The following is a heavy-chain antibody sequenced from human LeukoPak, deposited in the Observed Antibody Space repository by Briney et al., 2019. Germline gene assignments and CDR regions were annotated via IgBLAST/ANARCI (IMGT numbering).Heavy chain of an antibody. CDR1: GGSISSYY. V-gene: IGHV4-59*01. Sequence: ASENLSLTCTVSGGSISSYYWSWIRQPPGKGLEWIGYIYYSGSTNYNPSLKSRVTMSVDTSKNQFSLKLSSVTAADTAVYYCARGKGLGYCSSTSCRYYYYYYYMDVWGKGTTATVPS. J-gene: IGHJ6*03. CDR3: ARGKGLGYCSSTSCRYYYYYYYMDV. CDR2: IYYSGST. D-gene: IGHD2-2*01.